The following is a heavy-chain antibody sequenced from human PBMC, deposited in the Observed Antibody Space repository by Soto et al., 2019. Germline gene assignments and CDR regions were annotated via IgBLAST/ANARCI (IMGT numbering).Heavy chain of an antibody. Sequence: SETLSLTCAVSGGSISSGGYSWSWIRQPPGKGLEWIGYIYHSGSTYYNPSLKSRVTISVDRSKNQFSLKLSSVTAADTAVYYWARSIEWNGGAFDYWGQGTLVTVSS. V-gene: IGHV4-30-2*01. CDR2: IYHSGST. CDR3: ARSIEWNGGAFDY. J-gene: IGHJ4*02. D-gene: IGHD1-1*01. CDR1: GGSISSGGYS.